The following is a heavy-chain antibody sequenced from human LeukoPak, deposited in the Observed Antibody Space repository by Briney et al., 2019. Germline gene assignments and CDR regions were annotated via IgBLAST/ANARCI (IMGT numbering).Heavy chain of an antibody. CDR3: ASDPTGFA. V-gene: IGHV3-74*01. D-gene: IGHD1-14*01. CDR2: INSDGSAT. J-gene: IGHJ5*02. CDR1: GFTFSRYW. Sequence: GGSLRLSCVASGFTFSRYWMHWVRQAPGKGLVWVSRINSDGSATIYADSVKGRFTISRDNAKNTLYLQMNRLRAEDTAVYFCASDPTGFAWGQGTLVTVSS.